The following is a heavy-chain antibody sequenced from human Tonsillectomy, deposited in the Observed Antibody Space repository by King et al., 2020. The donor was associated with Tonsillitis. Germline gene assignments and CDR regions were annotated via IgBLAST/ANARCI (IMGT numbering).Heavy chain of an antibody. J-gene: IGHJ5*02. Sequence: VQLVESGAEVKKPGSSVKVSCKASGGTFSSYTINWVRQAPGQGLEWMGGIIPIFDTAHYDLKFQGRVIITADESTSTAYMELSSLKSDDTAVYYCARGAAAPGSWFDPWGQGTPVIVSS. D-gene: IGHD6-13*01. CDR3: ARGAAAPGSWFDP. V-gene: IGHV1-69*01. CDR1: GGTFSSYT. CDR2: IIPIFDTA.